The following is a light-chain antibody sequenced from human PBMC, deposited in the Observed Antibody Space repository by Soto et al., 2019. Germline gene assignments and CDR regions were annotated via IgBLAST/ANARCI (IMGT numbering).Light chain of an antibody. CDR1: SSDVGGYNY. J-gene: IGLJ1*01. Sequence: QSALTQPPSASGSPGQSVTISCAGTSSDVGGYNYVSWYQQYPGKVPKLMIYEVSERPSGVPDRFSGSKSGNTAFLTVSGLQAEDEDDYYCLSYEDTDYVFGHGTKVTVL. V-gene: IGLV2-8*01. CDR3: LSYEDTDYV. CDR2: EVS.